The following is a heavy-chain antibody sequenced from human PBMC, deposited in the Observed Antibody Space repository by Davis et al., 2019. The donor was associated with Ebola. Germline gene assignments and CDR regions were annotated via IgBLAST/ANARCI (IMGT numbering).Heavy chain of an antibody. CDR3: AREIGGHRSGWQQGVMDV. V-gene: IGHV4-59*11. J-gene: IGHJ6*02. CDR2: IYYTGAT. CDR1: GASITSHH. Sequence: SETLSLTCTLSGASITSHHWSWIRQSPGKGLEWIGYIYYTGATNYNPSLKGRVTISLDTSRNQFSLRLGSVSAADTARYYCAREIGGHRSGWQQGVMDVWGQGTTVTVSS. D-gene: IGHD5-18*01.